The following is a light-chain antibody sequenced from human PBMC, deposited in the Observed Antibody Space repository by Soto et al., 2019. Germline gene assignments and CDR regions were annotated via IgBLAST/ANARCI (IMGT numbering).Light chain of an antibody. CDR3: QHYGGSPVT. CDR2: GAS. Sequence: IVLTQSPGTLSLSPGERVTLSCRASQSVSRSYLAWYQQKPGQAPRLLIYGASGRATGISDRFSGSGSGTDFTLTISRLEPEDFAVYYCQHYGGSPVTFGQGTKVDIK. CDR1: QSVSRSY. J-gene: IGKJ1*01. V-gene: IGKV3-20*01.